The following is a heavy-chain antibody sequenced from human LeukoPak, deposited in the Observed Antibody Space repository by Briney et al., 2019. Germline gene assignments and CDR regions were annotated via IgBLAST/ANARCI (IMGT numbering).Heavy chain of an antibody. Sequence: PGGSLRLSCTASGFIFSSFGMHWVRQAPGKGLEWVAVISNDGGNIYHADSVKGRFTISRDNSRNTLYLQMNSLRVDDTAMYYCAKGAYDYVWGSYHNFDYWGQGTLVTVSS. D-gene: IGHD3-16*02. CDR2: ISNDGGNI. V-gene: IGHV3-30*18. CDR3: AKGAYDYVWGSYHNFDY. CDR1: GFIFSSFG. J-gene: IGHJ4*02.